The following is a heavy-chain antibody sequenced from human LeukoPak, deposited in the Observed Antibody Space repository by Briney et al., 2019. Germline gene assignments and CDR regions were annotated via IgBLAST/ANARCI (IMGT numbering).Heavy chain of an antibody. V-gene: IGHV3-23*01. CDR3: AKAASGNWNDVSDY. J-gene: IGHJ4*02. D-gene: IGHD1-20*01. CDR2: ISGGGSGT. Sequence: GGSLRLSYAPSGFTFSSYAMSWVRQAPGKGLEWVAVISGGGSGTSYADSVRGWFTISRDNSKNTLYLQMNSLRAEDTAVYYCAKAASGNWNDVSDYWGQGTLVTVSS. CDR1: GFTFSSYA.